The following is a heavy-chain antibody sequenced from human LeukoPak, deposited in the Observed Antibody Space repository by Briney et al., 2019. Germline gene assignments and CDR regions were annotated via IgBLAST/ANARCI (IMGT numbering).Heavy chain of an antibody. V-gene: IGHV3-7*01. J-gene: IGHJ4*02. CDR2: IKHDGSEK. D-gene: IGHD3-22*01. CDR3: ARDTQSSGYSH. Sequence: HPGGSLRLSCAASGFTFSSSWMSWDRQAPGKGLEWVANIKHDGSEKYYVDSVKGRFTISRDNAQKSLHLQMNSLRTEDTAVYYCARDTQSSGYSHWGQGTLVTVSS. CDR1: GFTFSSSW.